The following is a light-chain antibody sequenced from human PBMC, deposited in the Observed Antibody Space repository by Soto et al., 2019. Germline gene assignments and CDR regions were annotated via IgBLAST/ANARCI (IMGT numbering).Light chain of an antibody. Sequence: ELVLTQSPGTLSLSPGDRATLSCRASLSLPSRSLAWYQQRPGQAPRVLISAASTRAADIPDRFSGSGSGTDFTLTINRLEPEDVAVYYCQHYGDSSWTVGQGTKVEIK. CDR1: LSLPSRS. V-gene: IGKV3-20*01. CDR3: QHYGDSSWT. CDR2: AAS. J-gene: IGKJ1*01.